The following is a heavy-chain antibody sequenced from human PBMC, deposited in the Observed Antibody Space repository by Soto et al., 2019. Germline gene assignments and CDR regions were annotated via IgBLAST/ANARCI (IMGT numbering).Heavy chain of an antibody. CDR1: GGTFRYA. CDR2: IIPIIDKP. D-gene: IGHD4-17*01. CDR3: ARAADYGDYLFDY. Sequence: SVKVSCKASGGTFRYAISWVRQAPGEGLEWMGEIIPIIDKPNCAQKSQGRVTITADASTSTAYMELSSLRSEDTAMYYCARAADYGDYLFDYWGQGTLVTVSS. V-gene: IGHV1-69*13. J-gene: IGHJ4*02.